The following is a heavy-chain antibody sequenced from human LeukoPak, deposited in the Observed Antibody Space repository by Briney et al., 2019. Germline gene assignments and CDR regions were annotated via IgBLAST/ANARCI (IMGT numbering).Heavy chain of an antibody. D-gene: IGHD3-16*02. CDR3: ARGMITFGGVIVSNWFDP. Sequence: GASVKVSCKASGYTFTSYGISWVRQAPGQGLEWMGWISAYNGNTNYAQKLQGRVTMTTDTSTSTAYMELRSLRSDDTAVCYCARGMITFGGVIVSNWFDPWGQGTLVTVSS. V-gene: IGHV1-18*01. J-gene: IGHJ5*02. CDR1: GYTFTSYG. CDR2: ISAYNGNT.